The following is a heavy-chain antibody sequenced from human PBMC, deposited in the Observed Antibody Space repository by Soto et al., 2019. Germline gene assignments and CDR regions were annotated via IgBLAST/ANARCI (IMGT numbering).Heavy chain of an antibody. CDR2: IWYDGSNK. CDR1: GFTFSSYG. Sequence: PGGSLRLSCAASGFTFSSYGMHWVRQAPGKGLEWVAVIWYDGSNKYYADSVKGRFTISRDNSKNTLYLQMNSLRAEDTAVYYCARETRNITIFGVVIHPYYYYGMDVWGQGTTVTVSS. D-gene: IGHD3-3*01. J-gene: IGHJ6*02. V-gene: IGHV3-33*01. CDR3: ARETRNITIFGVVIHPYYYYGMDV.